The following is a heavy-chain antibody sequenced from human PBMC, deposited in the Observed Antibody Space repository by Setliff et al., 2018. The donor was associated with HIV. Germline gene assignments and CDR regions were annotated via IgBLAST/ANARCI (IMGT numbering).Heavy chain of an antibody. CDR3: AKVRGYSGYEGNY. D-gene: IGHD5-12*01. CDR1: GFTFSRYA. J-gene: IGHJ4*02. CDR2: ISGSAGTT. Sequence: GGSLRLSCAASGFTFSRYAMTWVRQAPGKGLEWVSGISGSAGTTYYADSVKGRFTISRDNSKNTLYLQMNSLRAEDTAVYYCAKVRGYSGYEGNYWGQGTLVTVSS. V-gene: IGHV3-23*01.